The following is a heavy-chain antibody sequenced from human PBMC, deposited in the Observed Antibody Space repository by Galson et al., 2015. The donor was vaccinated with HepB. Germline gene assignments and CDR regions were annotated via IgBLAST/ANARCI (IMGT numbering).Heavy chain of an antibody. CDR1: GFTFSSYW. CDR2: LKQDGSEK. J-gene: IGHJ4*02. V-gene: IGHV3-7*01. CDR3: ARDLRGSGWYIDY. D-gene: IGHD6-19*01. Sequence: SGFTFSSYWMSWVRQAPGKGLEWVANLKQDGSEKYYVDSVKGRFTIFRDNAKNSLYLQMNSLRAEDTAVYYCARDLRGSGWYIDYWGQGTLVTVSS.